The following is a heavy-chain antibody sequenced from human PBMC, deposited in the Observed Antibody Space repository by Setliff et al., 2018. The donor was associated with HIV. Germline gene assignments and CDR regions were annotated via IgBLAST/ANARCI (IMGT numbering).Heavy chain of an antibody. CDR2: IYLGETT. V-gene: IGHV4-59*01. CDR1: XXXRGGYF. CDR3: ARDPSQYLDFLFDPQPFNV. Sequence: SETLSLTCTVXXXXRGGYFWTWGRQTPGEGLEWIGNIYLGETTNYNPSLKSRATISXXTSKRQFSLHLTSVTAADTAIYYCARDPSQYLDFLFDPQPFNVWGHGT. D-gene: IGHD3-9*01. J-gene: IGHJ3*01.